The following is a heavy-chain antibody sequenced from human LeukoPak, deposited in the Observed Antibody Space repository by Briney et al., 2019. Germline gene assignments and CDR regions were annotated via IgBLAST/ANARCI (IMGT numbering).Heavy chain of an antibody. D-gene: IGHD4-11*01. V-gene: IGHV4-34*01. J-gene: IGHJ4*02. Sequence: SETLSLTCAVYGGSFSSYYWSWIRQPPGKGLEWIGEINHSGSTNYNPSLKSRVTISVDTSKNQFSLKLSSVTAADTAVYYCARGYSNYVDFDYWGQGTLVTVSS. CDR2: INHSGST. CDR3: ARGYSNYVDFDY. CDR1: GGSFSSYY.